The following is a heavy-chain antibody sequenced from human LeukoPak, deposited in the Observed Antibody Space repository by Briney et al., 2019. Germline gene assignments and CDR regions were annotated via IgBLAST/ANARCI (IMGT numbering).Heavy chain of an antibody. CDR2: IYYSGST. CDR3: ASRYCSSTSCYYYYYMDV. Sequence: SETLSLTCTVSGGSISSSSYYWGWIRQPPGKGLEWIGSIYYSGSTYYNPSLKSRVTISVDTSKNQFSLKLSSVTAADTAVYYCASRYCSSTSCYYYYYMDVWGKGTTVTVSS. J-gene: IGHJ6*03. V-gene: IGHV4-39*07. D-gene: IGHD2-2*01. CDR1: GGSISSSSYY.